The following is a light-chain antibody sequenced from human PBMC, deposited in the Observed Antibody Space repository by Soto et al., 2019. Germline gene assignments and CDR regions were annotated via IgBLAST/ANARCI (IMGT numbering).Light chain of an antibody. CDR3: QSSDSNLRGV. CDR1: SSNIGAGYD. CDR2: GNS. J-gene: IGLJ2*01. V-gene: IGLV1-40*01. Sequence: QSVLAQPPSVSGAPGQRVTISCTGSSSNIGAGYDVHWYQQLPGTAPKLLIYGNSNRPSGVPDRFSASKSGTSASLAITGLQAEDEADYYCQSSDSNLRGVFGGGTKVTVL.